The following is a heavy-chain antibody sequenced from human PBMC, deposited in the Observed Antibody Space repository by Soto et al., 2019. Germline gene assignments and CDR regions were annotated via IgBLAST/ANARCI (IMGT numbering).Heavy chain of an antibody. CDR2: INHSGST. Sequence: SETLSLTCAVYGGSFSGYYWSWIRKPPGKGLEWIGEINHSGSTNYNPSLKSRVTISVDTSKNQFSLRLSSVTAADTAVYYCARLLRVGVGYDMDVWGQGTRVTVSS. J-gene: IGHJ6*02. V-gene: IGHV4-34*01. CDR3: ARLLRVGVGYDMDV. D-gene: IGHD3-3*01. CDR1: GGSFSGYY.